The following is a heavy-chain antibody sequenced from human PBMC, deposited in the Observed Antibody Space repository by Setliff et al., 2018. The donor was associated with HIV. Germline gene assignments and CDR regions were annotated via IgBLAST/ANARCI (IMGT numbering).Heavy chain of an antibody. CDR3: ASTYCGGDCYSRYFQH. CDR1: GGTFSSYA. Sequence: GASVKVSCKASGGTFSSYAISWVRQAPGQGLEWMGGIIPIFGTANYAQKFQGRVTITTDESTSTAYMEVRSLRSDDTAVYYCASTYCGGDCYSRYFQHWGQGTLVTVSS. J-gene: IGHJ1*01. CDR2: IIPIFGTA. V-gene: IGHV1-69*05. D-gene: IGHD2-21*02.